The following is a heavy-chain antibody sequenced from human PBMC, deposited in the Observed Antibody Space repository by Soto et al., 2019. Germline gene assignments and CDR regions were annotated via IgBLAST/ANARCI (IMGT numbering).Heavy chain of an antibody. CDR3: AIRRWLQLSNYYYGMDV. V-gene: IGHV5-10-1*01. Sequence: GDSLKISCKGSGYSFTSYWISWVRQMPGKGLEWMGRIDPSDSYTNYSPSFQGHVTISADKSISTAYLQWSSLKASDTAMYYCAIRRWLQLSNYYYGMDVWGQGTTVTVSS. CDR2: IDPSDSYT. CDR1: GYSFTSYW. D-gene: IGHD5-12*01. J-gene: IGHJ6*02.